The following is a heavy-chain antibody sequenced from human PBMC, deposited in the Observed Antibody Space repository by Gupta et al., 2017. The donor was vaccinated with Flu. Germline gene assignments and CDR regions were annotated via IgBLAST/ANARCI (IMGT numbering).Heavy chain of an antibody. CDR2: VYTSGST. CDR1: GGSISSTSYY. J-gene: IGHJ4*02. V-gene: IGHV4-61*02. D-gene: IGHD2-2*02. Sequence: GPGLVKPSQTLSLTCTVSGGSISSTSYYWSWIRQSAGKGLEWIGRVYTSGSTNYNPSLKSRVTMSIDTSKNQFSLELSSVTAADTAVYYCARYCSATICYTGGFDYWGQGTLVTVSS. CDR3: ARYCSATICYTGGFDY.